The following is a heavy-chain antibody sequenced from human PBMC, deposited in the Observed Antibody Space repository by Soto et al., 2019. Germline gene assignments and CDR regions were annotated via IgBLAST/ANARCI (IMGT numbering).Heavy chain of an antibody. Sequence: SETLSLPCTVSGGSVGSGSYYWSWIRQTPGKGLEWIGEINHSGSTNYNPSLKSRVTISVDTSKNQFSLKLSSVTAADTAVYYCARVGYSSSWYWFDPWGQGTLVTVSS. CDR3: ARVGYSSSWYWFDP. V-gene: IGHV4-61*01. CDR2: INHSGST. D-gene: IGHD6-13*01. CDR1: GGSVGSGSYY. J-gene: IGHJ5*02.